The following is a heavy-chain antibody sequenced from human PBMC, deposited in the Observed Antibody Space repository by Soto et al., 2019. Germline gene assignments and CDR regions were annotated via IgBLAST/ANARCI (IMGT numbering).Heavy chain of an antibody. Sequence: PGESLKISCKGSGYSFTSNWISWVRQMPGKGLEWMGRIDPSDSYTNYSPSFQGHVTISVDKSISTAYLQWSSLKASDTAMYYGASRRTSGRGYYGMDVWGQGTTVPVS. V-gene: IGHV5-10-1*01. CDR1: GYSFTSNW. J-gene: IGHJ6*02. D-gene: IGHD6-19*01. CDR3: ASRRTSGRGYYGMDV. CDR2: IDPSDSYT.